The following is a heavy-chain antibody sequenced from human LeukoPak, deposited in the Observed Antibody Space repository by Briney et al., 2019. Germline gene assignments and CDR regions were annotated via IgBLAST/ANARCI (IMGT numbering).Heavy chain of an antibody. CDR1: GFTFSSYA. J-gene: IGHJ5*02. CDR3: AKDHTWTTENWFDP. V-gene: IGHV3-23*01. D-gene: IGHD2/OR15-2a*01. CDR2: ISGSGGST. Sequence: PGGSLRLSCAASGFTFSSYAMSWVRQAPGKGLEWVSAISGSGGSTYYADSVKGRFTISRDNSKNTLYLQMNSLRAEDAAVYYCAKDHTWTTENWFDPWGQGTLVTVSS.